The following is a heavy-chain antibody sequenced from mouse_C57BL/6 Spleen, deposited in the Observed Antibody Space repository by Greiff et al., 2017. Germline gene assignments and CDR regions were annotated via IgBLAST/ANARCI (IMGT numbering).Heavy chain of an antibody. V-gene: IGHV1-75*01. CDR2: IFPGSGST. J-gene: IGHJ2*01. CDR1: GYTFTDYY. CDR3: VRAVVANDYFDY. Sequence: LEESGPELVKPGASVKISCKASGYTFTDYYINWVKQRPGQGLEWIGWIFPGSGSTYYNEKFKGKATLTVDKSSSTAYMLLSSLTSEDSAVYFCVRAVVANDYFDYWGQGTTLTVSS. D-gene: IGHD1-1*01.